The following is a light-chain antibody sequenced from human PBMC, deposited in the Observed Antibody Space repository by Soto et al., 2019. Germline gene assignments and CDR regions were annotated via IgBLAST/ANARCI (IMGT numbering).Light chain of an antibody. CDR2: DNT. V-gene: IGLV1-40*01. CDR1: RSDIGAGYR. CDR3: QSYDNSLSAVV. J-gene: IGLJ2*01. Sequence: QSVLTQPPSVSGAPGQRVTISCTGSRSDIGAGYRVRWYQQVPGAAPKLLIYDNTNRPSGVSARFSASRSGTSASLAITGLQAEDDADYYCQSYDNSLSAVVFGGGTKLTVL.